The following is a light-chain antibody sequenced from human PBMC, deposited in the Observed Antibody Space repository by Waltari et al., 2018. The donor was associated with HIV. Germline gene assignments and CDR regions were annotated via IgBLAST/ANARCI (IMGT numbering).Light chain of an antibody. CDR2: EVY. J-gene: IGLJ2*01. CDR3: TSYAGSDNLML. V-gene: IGLV1-47*01. CDR1: SSNIGSNY. Sequence: QSVLTQPPSASGTPGQRVTISCSGSSSNIGSNYVYWYQQHPDKAPRLIIYEVYKRPSGVPDRFSGSKSGNTASLTVSGLQAEDEADYYCTSYAGSDNLMLFGGGTKVTVL.